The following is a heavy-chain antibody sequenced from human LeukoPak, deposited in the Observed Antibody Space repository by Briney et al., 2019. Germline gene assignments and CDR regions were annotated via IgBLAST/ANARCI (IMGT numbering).Heavy chain of an antibody. Sequence: PGGSLRLSCAASGFTFDNYAIHWVRPAPGKGLEWVSLISGDGGSTYYADSMKGRFTISRDNSKNSLYLQMNSLRTEDTALYYCARDSQEFFQHWGQGTLVTVSS. CDR2: ISGDGGST. J-gene: IGHJ1*01. CDR3: ARDSQEFFQH. CDR1: GFTFDNYA. V-gene: IGHV3-43*02.